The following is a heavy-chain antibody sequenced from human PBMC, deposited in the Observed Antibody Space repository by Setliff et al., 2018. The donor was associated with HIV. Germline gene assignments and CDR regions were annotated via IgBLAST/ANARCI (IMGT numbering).Heavy chain of an antibody. CDR2: VYHSGST. CDR1: GGSISSSSHY. D-gene: IGHD2-21*01. V-gene: IGHV4-39*01. Sequence: SETLSLTCTVSGGSISSSSHYWGWIRQPPGKGLEWIGSVYHSGSTHYNPSLKSRVTISVDTSKNQFSLKLTSVTAADTAVYYCARHGIVVMIAIPNWFDPWGQGTLVTVSS. CDR3: ARHGIVVMIAIPNWFDP. J-gene: IGHJ5*02.